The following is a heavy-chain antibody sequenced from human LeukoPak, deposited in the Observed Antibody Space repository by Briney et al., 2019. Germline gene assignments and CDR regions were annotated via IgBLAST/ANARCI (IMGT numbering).Heavy chain of an antibody. D-gene: IGHD1-1*01. J-gene: IGHJ4*02. CDR3: ARELHVERDDY. Sequence: ASVKVSCKASGGTFSSYAISWVRQAPGQGLEWMGWISANDGKTHYSEKHQGRVTMSTDTVTSTAYMELRSLRSDDTAVYYCARELHVERDDYWGQGTLVTVSS. CDR2: ISANDGKT. V-gene: IGHV1-18*01. CDR1: GGTFSSYA.